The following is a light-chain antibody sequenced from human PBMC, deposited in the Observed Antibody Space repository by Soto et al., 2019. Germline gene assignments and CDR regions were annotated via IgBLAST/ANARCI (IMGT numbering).Light chain of an antibody. CDR2: DAS. CDR1: QTISSW. V-gene: IGKV1-5*01. J-gene: IGKJ1*01. CDR3: QQYNNHSPT. Sequence: DIRMTQSPSTLSASVGDRVTITCRSSQTISSWLAWYQEKARNPPKLLISDASTLESGAPSRFSGRGSGIELPLTLSSLQPDDFATYYRQQYNNHSPTFGQGTKLDIK.